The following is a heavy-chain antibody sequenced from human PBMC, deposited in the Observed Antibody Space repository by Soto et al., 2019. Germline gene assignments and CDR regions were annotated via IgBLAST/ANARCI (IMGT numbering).Heavy chain of an antibody. CDR3: ARDGGWLGWANYYMDV. D-gene: IGHD6-19*01. V-gene: IGHV3-74*01. CDR2: INSDGSST. J-gene: IGHJ6*03. Sequence: GGSLRLSCAASGFTFSSYWMHWVRQAPGKGLVWVSRINSDGSSTSYADSVKGRFTISRDNAKNTLYLQMNSLRAEDTAVYYCARDGGWLGWANYYMDVWGKGTTVTVSS. CDR1: GFTFSSYW.